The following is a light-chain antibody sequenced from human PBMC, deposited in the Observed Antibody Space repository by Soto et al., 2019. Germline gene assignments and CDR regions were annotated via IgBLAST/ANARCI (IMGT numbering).Light chain of an antibody. CDR1: QSISSNY. CDR3: QQYGTSEII. J-gene: IGKJ5*01. CDR2: DAS. V-gene: IGKV3-20*01. Sequence: EILLTQSPDTLSLSPGERATLSCRASQSISSNYVAWYQQKPGQAPRLLIYDASSRATGIPNRFSASGSGTDFTLTISRLEPEDFAVFFCQQYGTSEIIFGQGTRLEIK.